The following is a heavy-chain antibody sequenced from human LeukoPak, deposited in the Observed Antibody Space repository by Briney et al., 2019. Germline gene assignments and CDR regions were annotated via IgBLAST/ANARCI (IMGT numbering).Heavy chain of an antibody. J-gene: IGHJ4*02. CDR1: GFTFSSYW. D-gene: IGHD3-22*01. CDR2: IKQDGSEK. Sequence: GGSLRLSCAASGFTFSSYWMSWVRQAPGKGLEWVANIKQDGSEKYYVDSVKGRFTISRDNAKNSLYLQMNSLRAEDTAVYYCARVDGAYDSSGYYYYFDYWGQGTLVTVSS. CDR3: ARVDGAYDSSGYYYYFDY. V-gene: IGHV3-7*01.